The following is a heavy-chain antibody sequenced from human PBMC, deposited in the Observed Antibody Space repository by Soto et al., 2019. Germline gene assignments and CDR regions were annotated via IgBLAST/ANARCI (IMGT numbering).Heavy chain of an antibody. Sequence: SVEVWCRASGYTFTSYGISWVRQAPVQGLEWMGWISAYNGNTNYAQKLQGRVTMTTDTSTSTAYMELRSLRSDDTAVYSCARVIGSAYSSRWYWFDPWGQGTLVTVYS. V-gene: IGHV1-18*04. D-gene: IGHD6-13*01. CDR1: GYTFTSYG. CDR2: ISAYNGNT. J-gene: IGHJ5*02. CDR3: ARVIGSAYSSRWYWFDP.